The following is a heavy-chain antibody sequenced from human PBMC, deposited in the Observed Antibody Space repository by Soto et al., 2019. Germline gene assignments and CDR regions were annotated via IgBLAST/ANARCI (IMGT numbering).Heavy chain of an antibody. V-gene: IGHV4-59*01. J-gene: IGHJ6*02. CDR3: ARGRGSGSSFYYYGMDV. Sequence: SETLSLTCTVSGGSISSYYWSWIRQPPGKGLEWIGYIYHSGSTNYNPSLKSRVTISVDTSKNQFSLKLSSVTAADMAVYYCARGRGSGSSFYYYGMDVWGQGTTVTVSS. CDR1: GGSISSYY. CDR2: IYHSGST. D-gene: IGHD3-10*01.